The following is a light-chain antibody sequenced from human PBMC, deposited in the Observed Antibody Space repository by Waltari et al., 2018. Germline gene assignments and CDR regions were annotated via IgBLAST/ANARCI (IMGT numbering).Light chain of an antibody. V-gene: IGKV1-5*03. Sequence: DIQMTQSPSTLSASVGDRVTITCRASQNINSWLAWYQQKPGKAPKLLIYNASSLETGVPSRFSGSESGTEFTLTINSLQPDDFATYYCQQYNSYHIFTFGPGTKVEI. CDR1: QNINSW. CDR2: NAS. J-gene: IGKJ3*01. CDR3: QQYNSYHIFT.